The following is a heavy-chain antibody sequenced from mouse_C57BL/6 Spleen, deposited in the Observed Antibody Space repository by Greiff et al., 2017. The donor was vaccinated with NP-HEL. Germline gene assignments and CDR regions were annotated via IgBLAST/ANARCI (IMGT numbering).Heavy chain of an antibody. Sequence: QVQLQQPGAELVRPGTSVKLSCKASGYTFTSYWMHWVKQRPGQGLEWIGVIDPSDSYTNYNQKFKGKATLTVATSSSTAYMQLSSLTSEDSAVYYCARYGFTTVVPYYFDYWGQGTTLTVSS. J-gene: IGHJ2*01. CDR3: ARYGFTTVVPYYFDY. CDR2: IDPSDSYT. V-gene: IGHV1-59*01. CDR1: GYTFTSYW. D-gene: IGHD1-1*01.